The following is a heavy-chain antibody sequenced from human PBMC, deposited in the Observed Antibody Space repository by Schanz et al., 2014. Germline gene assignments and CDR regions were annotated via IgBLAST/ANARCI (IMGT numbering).Heavy chain of an antibody. CDR3: ARGRARQLVHWFDP. J-gene: IGHJ5*02. V-gene: IGHV3-NL1*01. CDR2: VYMSAAST. D-gene: IGHD6-13*01. Sequence: LVESGGGVVQPGRSLRLSCAASGFTFSSYGMHWVRQVPGKGLEWVSTVYMSAASTRYADSVKGRFIISRDSSKNTLFLQMNSLRAEDTAVYYCARGRARQLVHWFDPWGQGTLVTVSS. CDR1: GFTFSSYG.